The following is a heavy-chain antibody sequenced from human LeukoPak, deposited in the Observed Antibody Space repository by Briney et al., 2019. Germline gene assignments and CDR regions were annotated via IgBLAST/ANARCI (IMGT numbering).Heavy chain of an antibody. V-gene: IGHV4-4*07. CDR2: IYTSGST. J-gene: IGHJ4*02. D-gene: IGHD3-22*01. Sequence: PSETLSLTCTVSGGSINIYYWSWIRQPAGKGLEWIGRIYTSGSTNYNPSLKSRVTISVDTSKNQFSLKLSSVTAADTAVYYCASTSVDSSGYYHSYYFDYWGQGTLVTVSS. CDR1: GGSINIYY. CDR3: ASTSVDSSGYYHSYYFDY.